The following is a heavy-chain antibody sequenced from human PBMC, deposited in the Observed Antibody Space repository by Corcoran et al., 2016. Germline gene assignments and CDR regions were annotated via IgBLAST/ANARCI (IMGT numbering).Heavy chain of an antibody. Sequence: EVQLVESGGGLVKPGGSLRLSCAASGFTFSSYSMNWVRQAPGKGLEWVSSISSSSSYIYYADSVKGRFTISRDNAKNSLYLQMNSLRAEDTAVYYCARTRVVGRSWFDPWGQGTLVTVSS. CDR3: ARTRVVGRSWFDP. J-gene: IGHJ5*02. D-gene: IGHD1-26*01. CDR1: GFTFSSYS. CDR2: ISSSSSYI. V-gene: IGHV3-21*01.